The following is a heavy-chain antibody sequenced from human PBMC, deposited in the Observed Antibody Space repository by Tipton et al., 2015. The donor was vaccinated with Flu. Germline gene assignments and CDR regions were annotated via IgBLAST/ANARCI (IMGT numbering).Heavy chain of an antibody. J-gene: IGHJ4*02. D-gene: IGHD3-10*01. CDR1: GGSISSNC. V-gene: IGHV4-4*07. Sequence: TLSLTCTVSGGSISSNCWRWIRQPAGKGLEWIGRIYTTGSTNYNPSLKSRVTISADTSKNKFSLELRSVTAADTAVYYCARIYYYGSGDYYLDSWGQGTLVTVSS. CDR3: ARIYYYGSGDYYLDS. CDR2: IYTTGST.